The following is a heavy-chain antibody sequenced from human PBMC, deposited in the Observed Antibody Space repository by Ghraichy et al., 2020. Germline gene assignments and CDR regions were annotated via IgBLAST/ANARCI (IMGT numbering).Heavy chain of an antibody. CDR3: ARGFFHYDSSGYFSWYFDL. CDR2: IYPGDSDT. D-gene: IGHD3-22*01. CDR1: AYSFTSYW. V-gene: IGHV5-51*01. Sequence: GESLNISCEGSAYSFTSYWIGWVRQMPGKGLEWMGIIYPGDSDTRYSPSFQGQVTISADKSISTAYLQWSSVKASDTAMYYCARGFFHYDSSGYFSWYFDLWGRGTLVTVSS. J-gene: IGHJ2*01.